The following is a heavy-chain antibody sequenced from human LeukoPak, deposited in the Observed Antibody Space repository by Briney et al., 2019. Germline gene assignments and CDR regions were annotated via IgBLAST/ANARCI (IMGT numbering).Heavy chain of an antibody. J-gene: IGHJ4*02. Sequence: GESLKISCKGSGYSFTSYWIGWVRQMPGKGLEWMGIIYPGDSDTRYSPSFQGQVTISADKSISTAYLQWSSLKASDTAMYYCARLLGYCSGTSCYIPAPLYFDYWGQGTLVTVSS. CDR3: ARLLGYCSGTSCYIPAPLYFDY. CDR1: GYSFTSYW. D-gene: IGHD2-2*02. CDR2: IYPGDSDT. V-gene: IGHV5-51*01.